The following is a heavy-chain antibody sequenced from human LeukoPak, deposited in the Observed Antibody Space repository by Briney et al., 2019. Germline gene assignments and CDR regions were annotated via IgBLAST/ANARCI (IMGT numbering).Heavy chain of an antibody. CDR2: MNPNNGNS. V-gene: IGHV1-8*01. J-gene: IGHJ4*02. CDR1: GYTFTSYD. Sequence: ASVKVSCKASGYTFTSYDINWARQATGQGLEWLGWMNPNNGNSRYAQKFRGRVSMNRNTSISAVYMELSDLSSEDTAVYYLPRVAGNCGGDCYRLLYWGQGTLVTVS. CDR3: PRVAGNCGGDCYRLLY. D-gene: IGHD2-21*01.